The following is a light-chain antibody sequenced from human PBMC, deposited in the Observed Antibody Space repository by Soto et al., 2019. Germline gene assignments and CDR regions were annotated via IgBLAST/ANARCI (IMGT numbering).Light chain of an antibody. V-gene: IGLV2-14*01. CDR1: SSDVGNYNF. J-gene: IGLJ3*02. CDR3: SSYTSSNTWV. Sequence: QSALTQPASVSGSPGQSITISCTGTSSDVGNYNFFSWYQQHPGKAPKLMIYEDSNRPSGVSNRFSGSKSGSTASLTISGLQAEDEADYYCSSYTSSNTWVFGGGTKLTVL. CDR2: EDS.